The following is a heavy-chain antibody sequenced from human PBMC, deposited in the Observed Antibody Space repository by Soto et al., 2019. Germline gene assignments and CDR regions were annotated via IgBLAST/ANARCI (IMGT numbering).Heavy chain of an antibody. CDR1: GGSISSSNW. Sequence: SETLSLTCAVSGGSISSSNWWSWVRQPPGKGLEWIGEIYHSGSTNYNPSLKSRVTISVDKSKNQFSLKLSSVTAADTAVYYCARESKRITMIVVPPPAFDIWGQGTMVTV. J-gene: IGHJ3*02. V-gene: IGHV4-4*02. CDR2: IYHSGST. CDR3: ARESKRITMIVVPPPAFDI. D-gene: IGHD3-22*01.